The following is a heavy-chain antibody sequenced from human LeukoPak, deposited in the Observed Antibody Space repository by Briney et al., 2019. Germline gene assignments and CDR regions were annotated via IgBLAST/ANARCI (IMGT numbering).Heavy chain of an antibody. J-gene: IGHJ4*02. CDR3: ARGFAYYYGSGGNKFDY. V-gene: IGHV4-34*01. Sequence: KASETLSLTCAVYGGSFSGYYWSWIRQPPGKGLEWIGEINHSGSTNYNPSLKSRVTISVDTSKNQFSLKLSSVTAADTAVYYCARGFAYYYGSGGNKFDYWGQGTLVTVSS. CDR1: GGSFSGYY. CDR2: INHSGST. D-gene: IGHD3-10*01.